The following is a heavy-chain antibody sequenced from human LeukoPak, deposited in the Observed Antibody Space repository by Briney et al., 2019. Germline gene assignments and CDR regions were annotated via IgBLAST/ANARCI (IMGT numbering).Heavy chain of an antibody. D-gene: IGHD2-2*01. CDR2: IIPIFGTA. CDR3: ARVGSSSSSCRDY. J-gene: IGHJ4*02. CDR1: GGTFSSYA. V-gene: IGHV1-69*05. Sequence: ASVEVSCKASGGTFSSYAMSWVRQAPGQGLEWMGRIIPIFGTANYAQKFQGRVTITTDESTSTAYMELTSLRSEDTAVYYSARVGSSSSSCRDYWGQGTLVTVSS.